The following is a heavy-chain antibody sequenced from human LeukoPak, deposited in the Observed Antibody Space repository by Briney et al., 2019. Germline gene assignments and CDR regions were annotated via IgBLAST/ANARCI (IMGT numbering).Heavy chain of an antibody. Sequence: GGSLRLSCAASGFTFSSYDMHWVRQATGKGLEWVSAIGTAGDTYYPGSVKGRFTISRENAKNSLYLQMNSLRAGDTAVYYCARSSGWDYYYYYGMDVWGQGTTVTVSS. D-gene: IGHD6-19*01. CDR3: ARSSGWDYYYYYGMDV. CDR2: IGTAGDT. V-gene: IGHV3-13*01. CDR1: GFTFSSYD. J-gene: IGHJ6*02.